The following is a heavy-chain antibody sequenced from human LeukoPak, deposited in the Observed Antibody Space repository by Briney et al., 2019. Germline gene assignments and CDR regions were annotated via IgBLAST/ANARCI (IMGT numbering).Heavy chain of an antibody. CDR2: INPNSGGT. CDR3: ARDTSGSYFDY. Sequence: ASVKVSCKASGYTFTSYDINWVRQATGQGLEWMGWINPNSGGTNYAQKFQGRVTMTRDTSISTAYMELSRLRSDDTAVYYCARDTSGSYFDYWGQGTLVTVSS. J-gene: IGHJ4*02. CDR1: GYTFTSYD. D-gene: IGHD1-26*01. V-gene: IGHV1-2*02.